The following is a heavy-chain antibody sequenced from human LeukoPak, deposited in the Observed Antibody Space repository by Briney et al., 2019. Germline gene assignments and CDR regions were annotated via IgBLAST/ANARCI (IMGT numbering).Heavy chain of an antibody. D-gene: IGHD6-6*01. Sequence: TSETLSLTCTVSGGSISSYYWSWIRQPPGKGLEWIGYIYYSGSTNYNPSLKSRVTISVDTSKKQFSLKLSSVTAADTAVYYCARDLFHCSSSPTDYWGQGTLVTVSS. CDR2: IYYSGST. CDR1: GGSISSYY. CDR3: ARDLFHCSSSPTDY. V-gene: IGHV4-59*01. J-gene: IGHJ4*02.